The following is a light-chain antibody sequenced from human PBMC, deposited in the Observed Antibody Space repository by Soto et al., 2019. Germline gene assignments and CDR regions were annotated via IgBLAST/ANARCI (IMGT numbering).Light chain of an antibody. Sequence: AIQMTQSPSSLSSSVGDRVTITCRASHGLRNDLGWYQQKPGQAPKLLIYAASTLQSGVPSRFSSSGSGRDFTLTISSLQPEDFATYYCLQDYNYPRTFGQGTKVEIK. J-gene: IGKJ2*01. CDR3: LQDYNYPRT. CDR2: AAS. CDR1: HGLRND. V-gene: IGKV1-6*01.